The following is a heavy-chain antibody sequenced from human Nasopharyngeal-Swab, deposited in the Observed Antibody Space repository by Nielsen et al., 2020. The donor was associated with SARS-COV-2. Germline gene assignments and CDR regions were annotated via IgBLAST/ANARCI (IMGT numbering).Heavy chain of an antibody. D-gene: IGHD3-10*01. CDR3: AREGSDGSGPGDFDY. CDR2: INTNTGNP. Sequence: WVRQAPGQGLEWMGWINTNTGNPTYAQGFTGRFVFSLDTSVSTAYLQISSPKAEDTAVYYCAREGSDGSGPGDFDYWGQGTLVTVSS. V-gene: IGHV7-4-1*02. J-gene: IGHJ4*02.